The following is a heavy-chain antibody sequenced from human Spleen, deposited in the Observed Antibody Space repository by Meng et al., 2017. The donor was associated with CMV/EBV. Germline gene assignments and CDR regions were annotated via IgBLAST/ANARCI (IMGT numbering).Heavy chain of an antibody. CDR3: AKGPKGFGIAARRGRDDGFDV. Sequence: YGMHWVRQAPGKGLEWVAFIRYDGSNKYYADSVKGRFTISRDNSKNTLYLQVNSLRAEDTSVYHCAKGPKGFGIAARRGRDDGFDVWGQGTMVTVSS. D-gene: IGHD6-6*01. CDR1: YG. CDR2: IRYDGSNK. V-gene: IGHV3-30*02. J-gene: IGHJ3*01.